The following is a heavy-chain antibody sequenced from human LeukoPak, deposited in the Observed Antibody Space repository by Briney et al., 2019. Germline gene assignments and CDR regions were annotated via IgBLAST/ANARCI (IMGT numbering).Heavy chain of an antibody. Sequence: PGGSLRLPCAASGFTFSSYAMHWVRQAPGKGLEWVAVISYDGSNKYYADSVKGRFTISRDNAKNTLYLQMNSLRDEDTAVYYCARGRGGDGYNWLCYFDYWGQGTLVTVSS. CDR1: GFTFSSYA. D-gene: IGHD5-24*01. J-gene: IGHJ4*02. V-gene: IGHV3-30-3*01. CDR3: ARGRGGDGYNWLCYFDY. CDR2: ISYDGSNK.